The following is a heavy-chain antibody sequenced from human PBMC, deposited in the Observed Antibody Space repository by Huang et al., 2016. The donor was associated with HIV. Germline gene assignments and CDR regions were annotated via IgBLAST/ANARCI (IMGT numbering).Heavy chain of an antibody. J-gene: IGHJ3*02. CDR2: ICPIFSVT. D-gene: IGHD6-13*01. Sequence: VQLVQSGAEVKRPGTSVKISCKASGGSFNSLAFNWVRQAPGQGLQYMGGICPIFSVTKYAEKFRGRLSISADKSTSTVFMELRGLTSEDTAVFFCAREGQTWYGKPIAAFEIWGQGTSVIVSP. V-gene: IGHV1-69*10. CDR3: AREGQTWYGKPIAAFEI. CDR1: GGSFNSLA.